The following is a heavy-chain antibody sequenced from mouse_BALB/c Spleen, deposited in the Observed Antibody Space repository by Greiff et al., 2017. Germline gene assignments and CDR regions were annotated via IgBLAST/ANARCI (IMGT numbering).Heavy chain of an antibody. CDR2: INPYNDGT. CDR3: AREGTTATGFAY. CDR1: GYTFTSYV. Sequence: EVQGVESGPELVKPGASVKMSCKASGYTFTSYVMHWVKQKPGQGLEWIGYINPYNDGTKYNEKFKGKATLTSDKSSSTAYMELSSLTSEDSAVYYCAREGTTATGFAYWGQGTLVTVSA. J-gene: IGHJ3*01. D-gene: IGHD1-2*01. V-gene: IGHV1-14*01.